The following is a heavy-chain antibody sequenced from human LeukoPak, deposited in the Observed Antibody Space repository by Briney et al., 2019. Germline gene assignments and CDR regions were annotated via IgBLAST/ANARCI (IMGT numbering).Heavy chain of an antibody. D-gene: IGHD3-3*01. Sequence: ASVKVSCKASGYTFTSYGISWVRQAPGQGLEWMGWISAYNGNTNYAQKLQGRVTMTTDTSTSTAYMELRSLRSDDTAVYYCARRDVLRSLEWYNWFDPWGQGTLVTVSS. CDR2: ISAYNGNT. CDR3: ARRDVLRSLEWYNWFDP. CDR1: GYTFTSYG. V-gene: IGHV1-18*01. J-gene: IGHJ5*02.